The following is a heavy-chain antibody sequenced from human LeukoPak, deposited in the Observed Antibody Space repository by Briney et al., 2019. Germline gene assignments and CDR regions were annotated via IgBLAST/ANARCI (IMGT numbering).Heavy chain of an antibody. CDR2: INWNGGST. J-gene: IGHJ4*02. V-gene: IGHV3-20*04. CDR1: GFTFDDYG. Sequence: GGSLRLSCAASGFTFDDYGMSWVRQAPGKGLEWVSGINWNGGSTGYADSVKGRFTISRDNAKNSLYLQMDSLRAEDTALYYCARGEYGDYSFDYWGQGTLVTFSS. CDR3: ARGEYGDYSFDY. D-gene: IGHD4-17*01.